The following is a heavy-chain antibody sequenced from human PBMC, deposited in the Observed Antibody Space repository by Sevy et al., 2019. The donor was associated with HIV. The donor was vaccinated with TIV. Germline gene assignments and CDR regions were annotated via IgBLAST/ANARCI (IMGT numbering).Heavy chain of an antibody. D-gene: IGHD3-22*01. CDR3: ARGGYYYDNAAYYALDS. V-gene: IGHV3-33*08. Sequence: GGSLRLSCDASGFTFDMYWMQWVRQAPGKGMEWVAIIWSDGAYQYHGDSVKGRFTISRDNSKNTLYLQMNNVRVEDTAVYYCARGGYYYDNAAYYALDSWGQGTLVTVSS. J-gene: IGHJ4*02. CDR2: IWSDGAYQ. CDR1: GFTFDMYW.